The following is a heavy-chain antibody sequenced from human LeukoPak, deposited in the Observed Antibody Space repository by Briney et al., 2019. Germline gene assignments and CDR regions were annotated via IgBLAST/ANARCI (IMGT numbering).Heavy chain of an antibody. CDR3: ARHTNDFGGNGDY. J-gene: IGHJ4*02. CDR2: IYPGDSDT. CDR1: GYSFTSYW. Sequence: GESLKISRKGSGYSFTSYWIGWVRQMPGKGLEWMGIIYPGDSDTRYSLPFQGQVTISADKSISTAYLQWSSLKASDTAMYYCARHTNDFGGNGDYWGQGTLVTVSS. V-gene: IGHV5-51*01. D-gene: IGHD4-23*01.